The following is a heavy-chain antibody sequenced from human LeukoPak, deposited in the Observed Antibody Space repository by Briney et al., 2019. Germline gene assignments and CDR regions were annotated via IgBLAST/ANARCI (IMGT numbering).Heavy chain of an antibody. D-gene: IGHD3-10*01. CDR3: ARFGRDFDN. J-gene: IGHJ4*02. CDR1: GFTFSSYE. CDR2: ISSGASTI. Sequence: PGRSLTLSCAASGFTFSSYEVNWVRQAPGEGLEWVSYISSGASTIYYADSVKGRFTSSRDNARNSLYLKMNSLRAEDTAVYYCARFGRDFDNWGQGTLVTVSS. V-gene: IGHV3-48*03.